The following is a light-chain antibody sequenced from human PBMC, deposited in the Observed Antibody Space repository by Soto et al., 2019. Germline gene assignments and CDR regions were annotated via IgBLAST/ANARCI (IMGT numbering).Light chain of an antibody. V-gene: IGKV3-11*01. J-gene: IGKJ4*01. CDR2: DAF. CDR3: RQRYNWPLP. CDR1: QSIGNS. Sequence: TVLTQSPATLSLSPGERATLSCKASQSIGNSLGWFQQKPGQAPRLLIDDAFNRATGIPARFTGSGSGSDFTLTFSSLEPEDFGVYYCRQRYNWPLPFGGGTKVEIK.